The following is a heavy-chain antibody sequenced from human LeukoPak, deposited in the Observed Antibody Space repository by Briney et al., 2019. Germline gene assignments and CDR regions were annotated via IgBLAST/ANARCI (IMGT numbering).Heavy chain of an antibody. D-gene: IGHD2-21*01. CDR1: GYTFTGYY. V-gene: IGHV1-2*02. CDR2: INPNSGGT. CDR3: ARSMVMVYYYMDV. J-gene: IGHJ6*03. Sequence: ASVKVSCKASGYTFTGYYMHWVRQAPGQGLGWMGWINPNSGGTNYAQKFQGRVTMTRDTSISTAYMELSRLRSDDTAVYYCARSMVMVYYYMDVWGKGTTVTVSS.